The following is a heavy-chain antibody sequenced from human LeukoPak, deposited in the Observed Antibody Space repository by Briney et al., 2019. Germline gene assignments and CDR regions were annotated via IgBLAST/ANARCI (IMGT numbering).Heavy chain of an antibody. CDR3: ARHSSSWYLDY. CDR1: GGSISNYY. CDR2: IYYSGST. V-gene: IGHV4-59*01. D-gene: IGHD6-13*01. J-gene: IGHJ4*02. Sequence: PSETLSLTCTVSGGSISNYYWNWIRQPPGKGLEWIGYIYYSGSTNYNPSLESRVTISVDTSKNHFSLRLSSVTAADTAVYYCARHSSSWYLDYWGQGTLVTVSS.